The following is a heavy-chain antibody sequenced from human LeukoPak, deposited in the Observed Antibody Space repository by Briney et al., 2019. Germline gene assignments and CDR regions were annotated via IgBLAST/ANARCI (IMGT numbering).Heavy chain of an antibody. CDR3: ARERPGEDTFDI. V-gene: IGHV3-48*03. Sequence: PGGSLRLSCAASGXTFSSYEMNWVRQAPGKGLGWVSFISSSGNTIYYADSVKGRFIISRDNAKNSLYLQMNSLRTEDTAVYYCARERPGEDTFDIWGQGTVVTVSS. D-gene: IGHD7-27*01. J-gene: IGHJ3*02. CDR2: ISSSGNTI. CDR1: GXTFSSYE.